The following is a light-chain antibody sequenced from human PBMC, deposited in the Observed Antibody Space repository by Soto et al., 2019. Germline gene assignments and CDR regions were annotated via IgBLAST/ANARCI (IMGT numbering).Light chain of an antibody. J-gene: IGLJ1*01. CDR2: EVI. Sequence: QSALTQPASVSGSPGQSITISCTGTSSDVGGYNFVSWYQQHPGKAPKLMIYEVINRPSGVSNRFSGSKSGNTASLTISGLQAEDEADYYCSSYTSSITYVFGTGTKVTV. V-gene: IGLV2-14*01. CDR3: SSYTSSITYV. CDR1: SSDVGGYNF.